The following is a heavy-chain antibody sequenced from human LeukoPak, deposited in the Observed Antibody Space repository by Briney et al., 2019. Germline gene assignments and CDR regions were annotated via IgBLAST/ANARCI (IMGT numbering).Heavy chain of an antibody. V-gene: IGHV3-30*01. CDR2: ISYDGSNE. Sequence: GRSLRLSCAASGFTLSSYAMHWVRQAPGKGLEWGAIISYDGSNEHYADSVEGRFTISRDNSKNTLYLQMNSLRAEDTAIYYCTRGRGSYSLDYWGRGTLVTVSS. CDR1: GFTLSSYA. D-gene: IGHD1-26*01. J-gene: IGHJ4*02. CDR3: TRGRGSYSLDY.